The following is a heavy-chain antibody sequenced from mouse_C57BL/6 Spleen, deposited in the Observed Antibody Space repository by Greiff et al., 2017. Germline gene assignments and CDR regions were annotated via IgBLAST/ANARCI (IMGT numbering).Heavy chain of an antibody. CDR1: GYTFTDYY. CDR3: ARSSYYSNYDAMDY. CDR2: INPNNGGT. D-gene: IGHD2-5*01. Sequence: VHVKQSGPELVKPGASVKISCKASGYTFTDYYMNWVKQSHGKSLEWIGDINPNNGGTSYNQKFKGKATLTVDKSSSTAYMELRSLTSEDSAVYYCARSSYYSNYDAMDYWGQGTSVTVSS. J-gene: IGHJ4*01. V-gene: IGHV1-26*01.